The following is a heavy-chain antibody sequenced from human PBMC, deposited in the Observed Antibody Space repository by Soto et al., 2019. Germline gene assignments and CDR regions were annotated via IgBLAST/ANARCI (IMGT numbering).Heavy chain of an antibody. CDR2: INSDGSST. CDR3: ARDHPHYDLWSGYYKGAFDI. CDR1: GFTFSSYW. V-gene: IGHV3-74*01. J-gene: IGHJ3*02. Sequence: GGSLRLSCAASGFTFSSYWMHWVRQAPGKGLVWVSRINSDGSSTSYADSVKGRFTISRDNAKNTLYLQMNSLRAEDTAVYYCARDHPHYDLWSGYYKGAFDIWGQGTMVTVSS. D-gene: IGHD3-3*01.